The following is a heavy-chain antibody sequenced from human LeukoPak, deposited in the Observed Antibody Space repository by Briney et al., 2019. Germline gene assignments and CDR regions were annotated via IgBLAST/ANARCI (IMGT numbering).Heavy chain of an antibody. CDR1: GGTFSSYA. V-gene: IGHV1-69*06. Sequence: GASVKVSCKASGGTFSSYAISWVRQAPGQGLEWMGGIIPIFGTANYAQKFQGRVTITADKSTSTAYMELSSLRSEDTAAYYCARDRAREYYYYYMDVWGKGTTVTVSS. CDR2: IIPIFGTA. CDR3: ARDRAREYYYYYMDV. J-gene: IGHJ6*03.